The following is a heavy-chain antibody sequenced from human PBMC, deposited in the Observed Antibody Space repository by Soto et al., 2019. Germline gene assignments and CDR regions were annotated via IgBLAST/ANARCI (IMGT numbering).Heavy chain of an antibody. CDR1: GGTFSSYT. D-gene: IGHD4-17*01. J-gene: IGHJ6*02. V-gene: IGHV1-69*08. CDR3: ASRAGSTVTTDYSGMDV. CDR2: IIPILGTA. Sequence: SVKVSCKASGGTFSSYTISWVRQAPGQGLEWMGRIIPILGTANYAQKFQGRVTITADESTSTAYMELSSLRSEDTAVYYCASRAGSTVTTDYSGMDVWGQGTTVTVSS.